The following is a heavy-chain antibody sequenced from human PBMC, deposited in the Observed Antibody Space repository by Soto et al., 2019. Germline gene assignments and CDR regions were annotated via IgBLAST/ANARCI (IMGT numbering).Heavy chain of an antibody. J-gene: IGHJ6*02. D-gene: IGHD2-15*01. V-gene: IGHV3-23*01. CDR1: GFTFNRFA. CDR2: IGARGDNT. CDR3: AKLGYCSGGTCYLDYYNGVDV. Sequence: EVQLLESGGGLVQPGGSLRLSCAASGFTFNRFAMTWVRQAPGKGLEWVSTIGARGDNTFSADSVKGRFTISRDNSGDTLFLQMNRLRAEDTALYYCAKLGYCSGGTCYLDYYNGVDVWGQGTTVTVSS.